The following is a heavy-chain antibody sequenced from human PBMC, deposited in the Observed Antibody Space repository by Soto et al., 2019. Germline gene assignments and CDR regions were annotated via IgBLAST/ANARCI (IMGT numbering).Heavy chain of an antibody. CDR2: IIPILGIA. V-gene: IGHV1-69*02. J-gene: IGHJ6*02. CDR1: GGTFSSYT. D-gene: IGHD6-13*01. CDR3: AAYIAADGTRYYYYGMDV. Sequence: SVKVSCKAPGGTFSSYTISWVRQANGQGLEWMGRIIPILGIANYAQKFQERVTITRDMSTSTAYMELSSLRSEDTAVYYCAAYIAADGTRYYYYGMDVWGQGTTVTVSS.